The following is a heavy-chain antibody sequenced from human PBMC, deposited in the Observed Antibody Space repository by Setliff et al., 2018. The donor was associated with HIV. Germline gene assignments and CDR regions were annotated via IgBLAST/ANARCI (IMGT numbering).Heavy chain of an antibody. CDR3: ARQQILEVTGIRL. V-gene: IGHV1-3*01. Sequence: ASVKVSCKASGYTFTSYAIHWVRQAPGQRLEWMGWINPGNGNTKYSQNFQGRVTITRDTSASTGYMELTSLRTEDTAVYYCARQQILEVTGIRLWGKGTTVTISS. J-gene: IGHJ6*04. D-gene: IGHD2-21*02. CDR1: GYTFTSYA. CDR2: INPGNGNT.